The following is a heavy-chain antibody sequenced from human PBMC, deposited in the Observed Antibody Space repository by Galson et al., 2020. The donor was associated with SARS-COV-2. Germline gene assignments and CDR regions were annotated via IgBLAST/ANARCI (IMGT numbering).Heavy chain of an antibody. CDR2: FDPEDGET. CDR1: GYTLTELS. Sequence: ASVTVSCKVSGYTLTELSMHWVRQAPGKGLEWMGGFDPEDGETIYAQKFQGRVTMTEDTSTDTAYMELSSLRSADTAVYYCAIQSQAYSGYDSLPAYYYYMDVWGKGTTVTVSS. V-gene: IGHV1-24*01. D-gene: IGHD5-12*01. CDR3: AIQSQAYSGYDSLPAYYYYMDV. J-gene: IGHJ6*03.